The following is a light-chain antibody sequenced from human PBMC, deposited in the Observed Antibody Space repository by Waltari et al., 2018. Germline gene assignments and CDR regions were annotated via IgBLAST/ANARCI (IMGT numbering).Light chain of an antibody. CDR3: QQYNEYPWT. CDR2: RAA. V-gene: IGKV1-5*03. J-gene: IGKJ1*01. Sequence: DIQMTQSPSILSASVGATVTITCRASENALRYLAWYQQRPGKAPELLIYRAANLEIGVSSRFRGSGSGTDFTLTINNLQPDDFATYYCQQYNEYPWTFGQGTRVEIK. CDR1: ENALRY.